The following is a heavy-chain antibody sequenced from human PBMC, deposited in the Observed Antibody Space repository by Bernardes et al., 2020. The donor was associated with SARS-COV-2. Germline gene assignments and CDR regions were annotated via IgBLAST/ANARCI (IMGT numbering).Heavy chain of an antibody. Sequence: LRLYCGASGSTHNSYEVNYVSRGPGKGLEGVAYISSSGGTIYYADSVKGRFTISRDNAKNSLYLQMNSLRAEDTAVYYCAREGGFSYGPEFDYWGQGTLFTVAS. CDR2: ISSSGGTI. D-gene: IGHD5-18*01. CDR1: GSTHNSYE. V-gene: IGHV3-48*03. CDR3: AREGGFSYGPEFDY. J-gene: IGHJ4*02.